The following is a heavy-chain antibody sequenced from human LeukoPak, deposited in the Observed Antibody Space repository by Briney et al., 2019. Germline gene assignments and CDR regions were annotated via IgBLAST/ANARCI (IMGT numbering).Heavy chain of an antibody. CDR1: GVPLPSNY. CDR3: VRSVDYFDNTGPHMMFDY. D-gene: IGHD3-22*01. CDR2: LYLPGIT. V-gene: IGHV4-59*01. J-gene: IGHJ4*02. Sequence: SETLSLTCNVSGVPLPSNYWIWIRRPPGRELHGIGYLYLPGITKYNPSLKSRVSMSVDTSKNQFFLKVNSVTAADTAVYHCVRSVDYFDNTGPHMMFDYWGQGSLVTVSS.